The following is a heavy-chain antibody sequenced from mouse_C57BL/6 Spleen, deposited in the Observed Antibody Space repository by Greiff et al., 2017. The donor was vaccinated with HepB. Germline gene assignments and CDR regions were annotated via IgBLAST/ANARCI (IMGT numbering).Heavy chain of an antibody. CDR3: ASGNSHWGFAY. CDR2: IWGVGST. Sequence: QVQLQQSGPGLVAPSQSLSITCTVSGFSLTSYGVDWVRQSPGKGLEWLGVIWGVGSTNYNSALKSRLSISKDNSKSQVFLKMNSLQTDDTAMYYCASGNSHWGFAYWGQGTLVTVSA. CDR1: GFSLTSYG. D-gene: IGHD2-12*01. V-gene: IGHV2-6*01. J-gene: IGHJ3*01.